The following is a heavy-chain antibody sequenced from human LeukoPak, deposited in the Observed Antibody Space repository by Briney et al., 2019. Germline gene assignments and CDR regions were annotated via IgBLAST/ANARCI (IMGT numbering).Heavy chain of an antibody. CDR2: INNSGGST. V-gene: IGHV3-23*01. CDR3: AELGITMIGGV. D-gene: IGHD3-10*02. J-gene: IGHJ6*04. CDR1: GFTFSTYG. Sequence: GGALRLSCAASGFTFSTYGMSWVRQAPGKGLEWVSSINNSGGSTYYADSVRGRFTISRDNAKNSLYLQMNSPRAEDTAVYYCAELGITMIGGVWGKGTTATISS.